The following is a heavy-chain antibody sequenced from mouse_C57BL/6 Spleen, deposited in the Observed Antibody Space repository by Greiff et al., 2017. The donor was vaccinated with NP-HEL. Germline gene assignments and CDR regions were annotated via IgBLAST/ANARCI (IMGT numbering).Heavy chain of an antibody. CDR3: ARGDDYDDGGFAD. J-gene: IGHJ3*01. CDR1: GYSFTGYY. V-gene: IGHV1-42*01. Sequence: EVQLQQSGPELVKPGASVKISCKASGYSFTGYYMNWVKQSPEKSLEWIGEINPSTGGTTYNQKFKAKATLTVDKSSSTAYMQLKSLTSEDSAVYYCARGDDYDDGGFADWGQGTLVTVSA. D-gene: IGHD2-4*01. CDR2: INPSTGGT.